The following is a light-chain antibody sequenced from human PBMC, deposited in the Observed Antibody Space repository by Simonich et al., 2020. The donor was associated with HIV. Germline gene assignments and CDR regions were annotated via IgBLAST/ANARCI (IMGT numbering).Light chain of an antibody. CDR2: EGS. J-gene: IGLJ2*01. CDR3: SSYTSSSTLV. Sequence: QSALTQPASVSGSPGQSITISCTGTSIDVGSYNLVSWYQQHPGKAPKHMIYEGSKRPSGVSNRFSGSKSGNTASLTISGLQAEDEADYYCSSYTSSSTLVFGGGTKLTVL. CDR1: SIDVGSYNL. V-gene: IGLV2-14*02.